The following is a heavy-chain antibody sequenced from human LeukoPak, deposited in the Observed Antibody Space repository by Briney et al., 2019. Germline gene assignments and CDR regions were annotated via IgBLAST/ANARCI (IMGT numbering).Heavy chain of an antibody. D-gene: IGHD2-2*01. CDR1: GFTFSTYW. CDR2: IKQDGGEK. J-gene: IGHJ4*02. Sequence: PGGSLRLSCGASGFTFSTYWMSWVRQAPGKGLEWVANIKQDGGEKYYVDSVRGRFTISRDNAKNSLYLQMNSLRAEDTAVYYCAAGPPRYCSTTTCQADYWGQGTLVTVSS. V-gene: IGHV3-7*03. CDR3: AAGPPRYCSTTTCQADY.